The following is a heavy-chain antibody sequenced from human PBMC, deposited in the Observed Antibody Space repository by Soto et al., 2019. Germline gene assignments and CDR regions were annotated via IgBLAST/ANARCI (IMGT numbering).Heavy chain of an antibody. CDR1: GYTFTSYA. CDR3: ARGSKDIVVVPAAFDY. Sequence: GASVKVSCKASGYTFTSYAMHLVRQAPGQRLEWKGRINAGNSKTKNSQKFQGRVTITRDTSASTAYMELSSLRSEDTAVYYCARGSKDIVVVPAAFDYWGQGTLVTVSS. D-gene: IGHD2-2*01. V-gene: IGHV1-3*01. CDR2: INAGNSKT. J-gene: IGHJ4*02.